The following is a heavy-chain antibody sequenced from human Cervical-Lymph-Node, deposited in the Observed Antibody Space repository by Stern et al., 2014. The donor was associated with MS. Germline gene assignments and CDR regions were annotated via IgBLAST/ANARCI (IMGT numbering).Heavy chain of an antibody. CDR1: GASISTVGYY. D-gene: IGHD3-16*01. Sequence: QLQLQESGPGLVKPSQTLSLTCTVSGASISTVGYYWSWIRQHPGKGLEWIAYISYIGSTYYNPSLKSRVSISADTSKNQFSLNLNSVTAADTALYYCARSDRLWGSFDYWGQGTLVAVSS. J-gene: IGHJ4*02. V-gene: IGHV4-31*03. CDR3: ARSDRLWGSFDY. CDR2: ISYIGST.